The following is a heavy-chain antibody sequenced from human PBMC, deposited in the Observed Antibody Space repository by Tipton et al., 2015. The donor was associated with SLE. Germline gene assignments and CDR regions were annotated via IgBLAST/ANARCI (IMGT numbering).Heavy chain of an antibody. CDR2: IXXXGST. CDR1: GGSISSYY. V-gene: IGHV4-59*01. CDR3: ASVPGYYDSSGTDAFDI. J-gene: IGHJ3*02. D-gene: IGHD3-22*01. Sequence: TLSLTCTVSGGSISSYYWSXXXQPPGKGLEWIGYIXXXGSTNYNPSLKSRVTISVDTSKNQFSLKLSSVTAADTAVYYCASVPGYYDSSGTDAFDIWGQGTMVXXSS.